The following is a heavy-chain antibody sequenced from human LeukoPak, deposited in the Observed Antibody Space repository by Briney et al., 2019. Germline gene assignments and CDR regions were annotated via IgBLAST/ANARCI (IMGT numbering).Heavy chain of an antibody. CDR1: GFTFNSYE. D-gene: IGHD6-13*01. CDR3: ARPSGIAAADV. V-gene: IGHV3-48*03. CDR2: ISSSGSTI. Sequence: PGGSLRLSCAASGFTFNSYEMNWVRQAQGKGLEWVSYISSSGSTIYYADSVKGRFTISRDNAKNSLYLQMNSLRAEDTAVYYCARPSGIAAADVWGQGTTVTVSS. J-gene: IGHJ6*02.